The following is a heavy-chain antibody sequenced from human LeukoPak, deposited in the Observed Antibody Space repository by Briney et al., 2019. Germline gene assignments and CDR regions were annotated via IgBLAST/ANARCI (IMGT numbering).Heavy chain of an antibody. D-gene: IGHD3-22*01. CDR1: GFTFSSYA. CDR3: AKDRSYYYDSSGYYPDAFDI. V-gene: IGHV3-23*01. CDR2: ISGSGGST. J-gene: IGHJ3*02. Sequence: PGGSLRLSCAASGFTFSSYAMSWVRQAPGKGLEWVSAISGSGGSTYYADSVKGRFTIPRDNSKNTLYLQMNSLRAEDTAVYYCAKDRSYYYDSSGYYPDAFDIWGQGTMVTVSS.